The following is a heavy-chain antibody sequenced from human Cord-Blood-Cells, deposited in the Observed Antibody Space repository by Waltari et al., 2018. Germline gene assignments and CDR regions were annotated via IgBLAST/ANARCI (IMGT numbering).Heavy chain of an antibody. D-gene: IGHD1-20*01. Sequence: QVTLRESGPALMKPTQTLTLTCTFSGFSLSTSGMCVSWIRQPPGKALEWLARIDWDDDKYYSTSLKTRLTISKDTAKNQVVLTMTNMDPLDTATYYCARENNWNFDYWGQGTLVTVSS. J-gene: IGHJ4*02. V-gene: IGHV2-70*15. CDR2: IDWDDDK. CDR1: GFSLSTSGMC. CDR3: ARENNWNFDY.